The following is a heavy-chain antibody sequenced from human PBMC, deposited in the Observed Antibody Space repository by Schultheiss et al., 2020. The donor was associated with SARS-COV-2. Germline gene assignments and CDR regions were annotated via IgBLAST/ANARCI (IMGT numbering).Heavy chain of an antibody. D-gene: IGHD6-19*01. CDR2: ISSSSSYI. Sequence: GESLKISCAASGFTFSSYSMNWVRQAPGKGLEWVSSISSSSSYIYYADSVKGRFTISRDNAKNSLYLQMNSLRAEDTAVYYCARVSLYSSGWYDYWGQGTLVTVSS. CDR1: GFTFSSYS. J-gene: IGHJ4*02. CDR3: ARVSLYSSGWYDY. V-gene: IGHV3-21*04.